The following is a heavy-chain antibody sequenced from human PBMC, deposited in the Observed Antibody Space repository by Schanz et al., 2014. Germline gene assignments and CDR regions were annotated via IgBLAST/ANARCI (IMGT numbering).Heavy chain of an antibody. CDR3: ARGRTFDY. V-gene: IGHV1-8*01. CDR1: GYTFTSYD. Sequence: QVQLIQSGAEVKKPGASVKVSCTASGYTFTSYDINWVRQAPGQGLEWLGWMNPNSGNPGFAQKFRGRVSMTRNTSMSTAYIELHILTSEVTAVYYCARGRTFDYWGHGALVTVSP. CDR2: MNPNSGNP. J-gene: IGHJ5*01.